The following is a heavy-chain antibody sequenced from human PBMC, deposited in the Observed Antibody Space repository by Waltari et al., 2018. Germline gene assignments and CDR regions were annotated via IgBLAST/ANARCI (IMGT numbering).Heavy chain of an antibody. CDR2: INHSGST. D-gene: IGHD2-2*02. J-gene: IGHJ5*02. V-gene: IGHV4-34*01. Sequence: QVQLQQWGAGLLKPSETLSLTCAVYGGSFSGYYWSWIRQPPGKGLEWLGEINHSGSTNSNPSLKSRVTISVDTSKNQFSLKLSSVTAADTAVYYCARVTARNVIVVVPAAIRNNWFDPWGQGTLVTVSS. CDR3: ARVTARNVIVVVPAAIRNNWFDP. CDR1: GGSFSGYY.